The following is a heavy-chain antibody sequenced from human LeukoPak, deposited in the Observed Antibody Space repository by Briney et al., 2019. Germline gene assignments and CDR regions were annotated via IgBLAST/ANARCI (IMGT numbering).Heavy chain of an antibody. CDR2: ISAYNGNT. D-gene: IGHD3-9*01. Sequence: ASVKVSCKASGYTFTSYGISWVRQAPGQGLEWMGWISAYNGNTNHAQKLQGRVTMTTDTSTSTAYMELRSLRSDDTAVYYCARAQRYYDILTGYSYQHWFDPWGQGTLVTVSS. CDR3: ARAQRYYDILTGYSYQHWFDP. J-gene: IGHJ5*02. CDR1: GYTFTSYG. V-gene: IGHV1-18*01.